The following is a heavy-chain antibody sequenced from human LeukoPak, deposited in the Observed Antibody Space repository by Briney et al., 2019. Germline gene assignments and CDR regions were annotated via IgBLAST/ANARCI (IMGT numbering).Heavy chain of an antibody. CDR2: ISYDGSNK. V-gene: IGHV3-30*18. Sequence: GGSLRLSCAASGFTFSSYGMHWVRQAPGKGLEWVAVISYDGSNKYYADSVKGRFTISRDNSKNTLYLQMNSLRAEDTAVYYCAKRRGLELLYYYYMDVWGRGTTVTVSS. CDR3: AKRRGLELLYYYYMDV. D-gene: IGHD1-7*01. J-gene: IGHJ6*03. CDR1: GFTFSSYG.